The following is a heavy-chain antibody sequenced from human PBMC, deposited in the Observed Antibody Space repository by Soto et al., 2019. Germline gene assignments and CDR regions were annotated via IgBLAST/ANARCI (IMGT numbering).Heavy chain of an antibody. D-gene: IGHD3-10*01. CDR2: IIPIFGTA. Sequence: GASVKVSCKASGGTFSSYAISWVRQAPGQGLEWMGGIIPIFGTANYAQKFQGRVTITADESTSTAYMELSSLRSEDTAVYYCARDRSAASGRYYYYGMDGWGQGTTVTVSS. CDR1: GGTFSSYA. V-gene: IGHV1-69*13. J-gene: IGHJ6*02. CDR3: ARDRSAASGRYYYYGMDG.